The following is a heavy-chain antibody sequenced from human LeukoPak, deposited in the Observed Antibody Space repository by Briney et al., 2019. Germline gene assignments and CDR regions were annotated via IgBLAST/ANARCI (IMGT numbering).Heavy chain of an antibody. J-gene: IGHJ4*02. Sequence: GGSLRLSGAASGFTFSNAWMSWVRQAPGKGLEWVGRIKSKTDGGTTDYAVPVKGRFTIARDDSKDTLYLQMNSLKADDTAVYYCTTEARYCYDSSGYFRFWGQGTLVSVSS. CDR3: TTEARYCYDSSGYFRF. CDR1: GFTFSNAW. CDR2: IKSKTDGGTT. V-gene: IGHV3-15*01. D-gene: IGHD3-22*01.